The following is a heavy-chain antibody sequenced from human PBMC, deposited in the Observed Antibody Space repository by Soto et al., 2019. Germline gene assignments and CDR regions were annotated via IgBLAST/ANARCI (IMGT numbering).Heavy chain of an antibody. D-gene: IGHD5-18*01. CDR1: GFTFSTYA. CDR2: ISATGGSI. Sequence: QPGGSLRLSCAASGFTFSTYAMTWVRQAPGKGLEWVSTISATGGSIYYADSVKGRFTISRDNSKNTLSLRMSSLGADDTAVYYCAKAALQGYSYGYNSWGLGALVTVSS. V-gene: IGHV3-23*01. CDR3: AKAALQGYSYGYNS. J-gene: IGHJ4*02.